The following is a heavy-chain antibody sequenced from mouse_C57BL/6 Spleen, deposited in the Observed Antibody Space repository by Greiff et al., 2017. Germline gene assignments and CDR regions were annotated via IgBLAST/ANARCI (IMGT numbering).Heavy chain of an antibody. J-gene: IGHJ1*03. D-gene: IGHD1-1*01. Sequence: VQLQQPGAELVKPGASVKMSCKASGYTFTSYWITWVKQRPGQGLEWIGDIYPGSGSTNYNEKFKSKATLTVDTSSSTAYMQLSSLTSEDSAVYYCAHYYGSRGYFDVWGTGTTVTVSS. V-gene: IGHV1-55*01. CDR3: AHYYGSRGYFDV. CDR2: IYPGSGST. CDR1: GYTFTSYW.